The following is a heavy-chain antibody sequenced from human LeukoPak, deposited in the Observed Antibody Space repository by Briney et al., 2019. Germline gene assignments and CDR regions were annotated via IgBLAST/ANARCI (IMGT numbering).Heavy chain of an antibody. J-gene: IGHJ4*02. CDR3: AKYGGSGWVIDN. Sequence: PSETLSLTCTVSGGSISSYYWTWIRQPPGKGLEWIGYIYYTGATSYNPSLKSRVTISVDTAKNQFSLNVTSVTTADTAVYYCAKYGGSGWVIDNWGQGTLVTVSS. V-gene: IGHV4-59*08. CDR1: GGSISSYY. D-gene: IGHD6-19*01. CDR2: IYYTGAT.